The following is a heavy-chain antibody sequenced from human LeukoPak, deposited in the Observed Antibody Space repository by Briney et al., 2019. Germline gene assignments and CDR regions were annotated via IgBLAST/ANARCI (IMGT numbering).Heavy chain of an antibody. CDR1: GFTFSSYG. D-gene: IGHD3-22*01. Sequence: TGVSLRLSCAASGFTFSSYGMHWVRQAPGKGLEWVAVISYDGSNKYYADSVKGRFTISRDNSKNTVYLQMNSLRGDDTAVYYCAKPLHYYYSNAAWYFDLWGCGTLVTVSS. V-gene: IGHV3-30*18. CDR3: AKPLHYYYSNAAWYFDL. J-gene: IGHJ2*01. CDR2: ISYDGSNK.